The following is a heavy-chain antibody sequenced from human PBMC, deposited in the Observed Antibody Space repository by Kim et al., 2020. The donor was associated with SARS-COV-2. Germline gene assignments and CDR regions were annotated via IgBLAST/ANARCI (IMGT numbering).Heavy chain of an antibody. CDR1: VFTFSSYA. J-gene: IGHJ6*02. V-gene: IGHV3-23*01. D-gene: IGHD6-13*01. CDR2: ISGSGGST. CDR3: AKDLEQQLDMNYYYYYGMDV. Sequence: GGSLRLSCAASVFTFSSYAMSWVRQAPGNGLEWVSAISGSGGSTYYADSVKGRFTISRDNSKNTLYLQMNSLRAEDTAVYYCAKDLEQQLDMNYYYYYGMDVWGQGTTVTGSS.